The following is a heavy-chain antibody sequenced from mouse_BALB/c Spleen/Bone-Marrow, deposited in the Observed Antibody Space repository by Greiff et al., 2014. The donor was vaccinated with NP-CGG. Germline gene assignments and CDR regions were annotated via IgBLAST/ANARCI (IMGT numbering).Heavy chain of an antibody. CDR1: GFTFSDFY. J-gene: IGHJ4*01. Sequence: DVKLVESGGDLVKPGGSLKLSCAASGFTFSDFYMFWFRQTPEKRLEWVATISNGGTYTYYPDSVKGRFTISRDNAKNNLCLQMSSLKSEDTAMYYCARSGERYGAMDYWGQGTSVTVTS. CDR3: ARSGERYGAMDY. V-gene: IGHV5-4*02. D-gene: IGHD1-1*02. CDR2: ISNGGTYT.